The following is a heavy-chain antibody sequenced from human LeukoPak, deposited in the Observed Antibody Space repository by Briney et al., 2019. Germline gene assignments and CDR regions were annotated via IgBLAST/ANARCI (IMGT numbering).Heavy chain of an antibody. D-gene: IGHD2-21*01. J-gene: IGHJ3*02. Sequence: PETLSLICTVSGDSMISYSWSWIRQPPGKGLEWIGYIHYSGRNNYNPCLKSRVTISVDTSKNQFSLKLSSVTAADTAMYYCGRAPLALIVFDIWGQGTMDRVSS. V-gene: IGHV4-59*01. CDR2: IHYSGRN. CDR3: GRAPLALIVFDI. CDR1: GDSMISYS.